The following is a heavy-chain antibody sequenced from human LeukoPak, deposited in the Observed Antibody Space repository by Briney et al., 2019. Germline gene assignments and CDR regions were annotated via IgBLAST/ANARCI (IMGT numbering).Heavy chain of an antibody. V-gene: IGHV4-39*01. CDR2: IYYSGST. D-gene: IGHD6-19*01. Sequence: SETLSLTCTVSGXSISSSSYYWGWIRQPPGKGLEWIGSIYYSGSTFYNSSLKSRITISVDTSQSQFSLKLSSVTAADTAVYYCAKLGTGTGWFHFDYWGQGALVTVSS. CDR3: AKLGTGTGWFHFDY. CDR1: GXSISSSSYY. J-gene: IGHJ4*02.